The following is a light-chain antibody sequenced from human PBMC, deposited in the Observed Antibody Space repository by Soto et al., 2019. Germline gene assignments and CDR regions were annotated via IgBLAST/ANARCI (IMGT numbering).Light chain of an antibody. J-gene: IGKJ5*01. CDR1: QNINIY. CDR3: QQANSFPIT. Sequence: IQVTRSPSSLSAYVGDRVTIACRASQNINIYLNWYQQRPGKAPKLLVTTAPTFQSGAPSRFSASGSGADFTLTISSLQPEDFATYYCQQANSFPITFGQGTRLEIK. V-gene: IGKV1-12*01. CDR2: TAP.